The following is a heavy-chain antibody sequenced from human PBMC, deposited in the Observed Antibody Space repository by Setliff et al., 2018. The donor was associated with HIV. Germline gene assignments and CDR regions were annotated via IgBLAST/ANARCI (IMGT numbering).Heavy chain of an antibody. Sequence: ASVKVSCKASGYTFTSYYIHWVRQAPGQGLEWMGRINPSGGSTSYAQKFQGRVTMTRYTSTSTVYMELSSLRSEDTAMYYCAPDFGDNWFDPWGQGTLVTVSS. CDR1: GYTFTSYY. CDR3: APDFGDNWFDP. V-gene: IGHV1-46*01. D-gene: IGHD4-17*01. CDR2: INPSGGST. J-gene: IGHJ5*02.